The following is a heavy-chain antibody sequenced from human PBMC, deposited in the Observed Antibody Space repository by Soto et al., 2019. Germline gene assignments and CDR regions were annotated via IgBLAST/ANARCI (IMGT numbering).Heavy chain of an antibody. V-gene: IGHV3-49*03. CDR3: TRDQTYYYGSGSLEPYYYYYMDV. D-gene: IGHD3-10*01. CDR1: GFTFGDYA. J-gene: IGHJ6*03. Sequence: GGSLRLSCTASGFTFGDYAMSWFRQAPGKGLEWVGFIRSKAYGGTTEYAASVKGRFTISRDDSKSIAYLQMNSLKTEDTAVYYCTRDQTYYYGSGSLEPYYYYYMDVWGKGTTVTVSS. CDR2: IRSKAYGGTT.